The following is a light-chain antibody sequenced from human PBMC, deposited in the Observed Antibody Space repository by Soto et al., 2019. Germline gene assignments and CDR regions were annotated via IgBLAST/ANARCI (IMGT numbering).Light chain of an antibody. J-gene: IGLJ3*02. CDR3: GSWDTSLGAGRV. CDR2: DSA. CDR1: SSSIGSNS. Sequence: QSVLTQPPSMSAAPGQKVTISCSGSSSSIGSNSVSWYQHLPGTPPKLLIFDSAKRPSGIPDRFSGSKSGASATLAISGLQTGDEADYYCGSWDTSLGAGRVFGGGTKLTVL. V-gene: IGLV1-51*01.